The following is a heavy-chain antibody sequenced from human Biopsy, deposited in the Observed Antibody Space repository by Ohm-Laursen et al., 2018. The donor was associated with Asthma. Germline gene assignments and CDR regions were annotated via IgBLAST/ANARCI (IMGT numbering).Heavy chain of an antibody. CDR3: AKDERLYYGSDSKYMQPVPLGD. J-gene: IGHJ4*02. D-gene: IGHD3-10*01. Sequence: SLRLSCAASGFSFGSFGMHWVRQVPGKGPEWVALISFDGRYEYYADSVKGRLTISRDNPMKRLYLQMSSLTAEDTAVYYCAKDERLYYGSDSKYMQPVPLGDWGQGTLVIVSA. CDR2: ISFDGRYE. CDR1: GFSFGSFG. V-gene: IGHV3-30*18.